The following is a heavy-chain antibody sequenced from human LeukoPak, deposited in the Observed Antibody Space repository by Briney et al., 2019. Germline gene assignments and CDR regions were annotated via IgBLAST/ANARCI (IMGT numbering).Heavy chain of an antibody. D-gene: IGHD5-18*01. V-gene: IGHV4-39*07. CDR1: GDSINSTSYY. CDR3: ARDLGLRGYSYGYEVSWFDP. CDR2: IYYRGNT. J-gene: IGHJ5*02. Sequence: SETLSLTCTVSGDSINSTSYYWGWIRQPPGKGLKWIGSIYYRGNTYYSPALKSRVTISIDTSKNQISLMLSSVTAADTAVYYCARDLGLRGYSYGYEVSWFDPWGQGTLVTVSS.